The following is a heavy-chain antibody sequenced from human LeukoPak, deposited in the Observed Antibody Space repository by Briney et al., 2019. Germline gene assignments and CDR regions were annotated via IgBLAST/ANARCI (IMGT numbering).Heavy chain of an antibody. CDR3: AKSFFTSATGTGRAFHI. CDR1: EFTFSKFP. V-gene: IGHV3-23*01. Sequence: AGGSLRLSCAASEFTFSKFPMGWVRQAPGRGLEWVSAISASGDVTFHADSVRGRFTISRDNSKSTLFLQMNDLRVEDTAKFYCAKSFFTSATGTGRAFHIWGQGTMVSVSS. CDR2: ISASGDVT. J-gene: IGHJ3*02. D-gene: IGHD1-1*01.